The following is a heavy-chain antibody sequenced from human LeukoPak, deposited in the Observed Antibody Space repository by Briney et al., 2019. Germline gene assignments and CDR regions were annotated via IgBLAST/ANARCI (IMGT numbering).Heavy chain of an antibody. D-gene: IGHD4-17*01. CDR3: ARYGDSSFDY. CDR2: IYYSGST. CDR1: GGSVTSGDYY. Sequence: TLSLTCTVSGGSVTSGDYYWSWIRQHPGKGLEWIGYIYYSGSTYYNPSLKSRVTISIDTSKNQFSLKLSSVTAADTAVYFCARYGDSSFDYWGQGTLVTVSS. V-gene: IGHV4-31*03. J-gene: IGHJ4*02.